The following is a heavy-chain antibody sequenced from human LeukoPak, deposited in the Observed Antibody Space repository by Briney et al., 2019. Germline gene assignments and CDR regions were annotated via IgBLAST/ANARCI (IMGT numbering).Heavy chain of an antibody. CDR2: IYYSGSN. CDR3: ARVGGTQAAGMVMNGFDP. Sequence: NPSETLSLTCTVSGGYISSYYWSWIRKHPGEGLEWIGYIYYSGSNYYNASIKSRVTISVDTSKNQFSLKVSSVTAADTAVYYCARVGGTQAAGMVMNGFDPWGQGPLVTVST. J-gene: IGHJ5*02. CDR1: GGYISSYY. D-gene: IGHD6-13*01. V-gene: IGHV4-59*12.